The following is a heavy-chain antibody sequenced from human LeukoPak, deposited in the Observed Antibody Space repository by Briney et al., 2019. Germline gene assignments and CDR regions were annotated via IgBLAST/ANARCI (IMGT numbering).Heavy chain of an antibody. CDR1: GGTFSSYA. Sequence: SVKVSCKASGGTFSSYAISWVRQAPGQGLEWMGRIIPIFGTANYAQKFQGRVTITTDESTSTAYMELNSLRSEDTAVYYCAREIESRDGYKSGWGQGTLVTVSS. D-gene: IGHD5-24*01. CDR3: AREIESRDGYKSG. V-gene: IGHV1-69*05. CDR2: IIPIFGTA. J-gene: IGHJ4*02.